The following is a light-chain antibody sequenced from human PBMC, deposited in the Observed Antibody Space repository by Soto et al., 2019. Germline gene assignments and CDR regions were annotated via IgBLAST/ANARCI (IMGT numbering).Light chain of an antibody. V-gene: IGKV4-1*01. CDR2: WAS. J-gene: IGKJ1*01. CDR3: QHYYSSWT. Sequence: DIVMTQSPDSLAVSLGERATINCKSSQNNKNYLAWYQQKAGQPPKLIIDWASTRSSGVPDRFSGSGSGTDFTRTISSLQAEDVAVYYCQHYYSSWTFGQGTKVDIK. CDR1: QNNKNY.